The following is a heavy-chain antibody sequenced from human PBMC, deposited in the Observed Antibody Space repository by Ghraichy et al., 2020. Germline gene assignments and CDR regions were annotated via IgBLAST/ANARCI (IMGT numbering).Heavy chain of an antibody. D-gene: IGHD2-15*01. CDR1: GFTFSSYA. CDR3: AKVNLGYCSGGSCYGGVRYYYYGMDV. CDR2: ISGSGGST. V-gene: IGHV3-23*01. Sequence: GGALRLSCAASGFTFSSYAMSWVRQAPGKGLEWVSAISGSGGSTYYADSVKGRFTISRDNSKNTLYLQMNSLRAEDTAVYYCAKVNLGYCSGGSCYGGVRYYYYGMDVWGQGTTVTVSS. J-gene: IGHJ6*02.